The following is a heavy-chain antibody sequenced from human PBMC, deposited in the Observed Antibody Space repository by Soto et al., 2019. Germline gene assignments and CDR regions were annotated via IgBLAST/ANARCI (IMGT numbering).Heavy chain of an antibody. Sequence: QVTLKESGPVLVKPTETLTLTCTVSGFSLSNARMGVSWIRQPPGKALEWLAHIFSNDEKSYSTSLKSRLTISKDTTKSQVVLTTTNMDAVEVATYYCARVTSSSWYWGNWFDPWGQGTLVTVAS. D-gene: IGHD6-13*01. J-gene: IGHJ5*02. CDR1: GFSLSNARMG. V-gene: IGHV2-26*01. CDR3: ARVTSSSWYWGNWFDP. CDR2: IFSNDEK.